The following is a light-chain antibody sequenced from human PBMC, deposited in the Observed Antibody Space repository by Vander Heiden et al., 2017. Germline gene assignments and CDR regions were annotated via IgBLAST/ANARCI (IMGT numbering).Light chain of an antibody. CDR3: RQALQTPFT. CDR2: LGS. J-gene: IGKJ4*01. V-gene: IGKV2-28*01. CDR1: QSLLHSNGYNY. Sequence: DIVMTQSPLSLPVTPGEPASISCRSSQSLLHSNGYNYLDWYLQKPGQSPQLLIYLGSNRASGVPDRFSDSGSGTDFTLKISRVEAEDVGVYYCRQALQTPFTFGGGTKVEIK.